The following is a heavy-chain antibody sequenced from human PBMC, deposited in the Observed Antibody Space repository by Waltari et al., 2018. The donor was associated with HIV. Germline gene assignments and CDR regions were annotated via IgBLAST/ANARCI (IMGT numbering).Heavy chain of an antibody. CDR2: IWHDGSNK. CDR3: ATVRMVTTWYFEN. Sequence: QVQLVESGGGVVQPGRSLRLSCPASGFTFSNLGMHWVRHTPGKGLEWVAVIWHDGSNKYYADSVKGRFTISRDNSKNTLYLQMNSLRPEDTAMYYCATVRMVTTWYFENWGQGTLVSVSS. J-gene: IGHJ4*02. D-gene: IGHD4-17*01. V-gene: IGHV3-33*08. CDR1: GFTFSNLG.